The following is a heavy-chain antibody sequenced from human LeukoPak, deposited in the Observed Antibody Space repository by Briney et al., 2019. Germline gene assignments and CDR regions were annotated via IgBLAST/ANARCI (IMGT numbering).Heavy chain of an antibody. J-gene: IGHJ4*02. Sequence: GGSLRLSCAASGFTFSSYAMSWVRQAPGKGLEWVSGISWNSGSIGYADSVKGRFTISRDNAKNSLYLQMNSLRAEDTALYYCAKGPLAAIRYYFDYWGQGTLVTVSS. CDR1: GFTFSSYA. V-gene: IGHV3-9*01. D-gene: IGHD2-2*02. CDR3: AKGPLAAIRYYFDY. CDR2: ISWNSGSI.